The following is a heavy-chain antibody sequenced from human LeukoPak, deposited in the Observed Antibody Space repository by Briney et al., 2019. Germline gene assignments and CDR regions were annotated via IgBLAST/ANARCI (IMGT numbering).Heavy chain of an antibody. CDR3: ARVAFWSGYY. CDR2: IYHSGST. CDR1: GYSISSGYY. D-gene: IGHD3-3*01. J-gene: IGHJ4*02. Sequence: SETLSLTCTVSGYSISSGYYWGWIRQPPGKGLEWIGSIYHSGSTHYNPSLKSRVTISVDTSKDQFSLKLSSVTAADTAVYYCARVAFWSGYYWGQGTLVTVSS. V-gene: IGHV4-38-2*02.